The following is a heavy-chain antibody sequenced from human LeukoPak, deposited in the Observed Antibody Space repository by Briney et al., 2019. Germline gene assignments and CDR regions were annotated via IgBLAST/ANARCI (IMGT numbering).Heavy chain of an antibody. J-gene: IGHJ6*02. CDR3: ARVPSGVPAPYYYGMDV. Sequence: ASVKVSCKASGYTFTNHGITWVRQAPGQGLEWMGWISPHNDNTDYAQNLQGRVTMTADTSTNTVYMELRSLRPDDTAMYFCARVPSGVPAPYYYGMDVWGQGTTVIVSS. D-gene: IGHD2-2*01. V-gene: IGHV1-18*04. CDR2: ISPHNDNT. CDR1: GYTFTNHG.